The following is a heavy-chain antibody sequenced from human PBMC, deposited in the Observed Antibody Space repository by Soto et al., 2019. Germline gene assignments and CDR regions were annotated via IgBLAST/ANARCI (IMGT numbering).Heavy chain of an antibody. CDR2: IIHSEST. CDR1: GGSFSAYY. CDR3: ARQRPTDGGWEFANYYGMDV. Sequence: LSLTCAVYGGSFSAYYWSWVRQPPGKGLEWVGEIIHSESTKYNPSLKSRVTTSVHTSKNQFSLKMSSLTAADTAVYYCARQRPTDGGWEFANYYGMDVWGQGTPVTVSS. V-gene: IGHV4-34*12. J-gene: IGHJ6*02. D-gene: IGHD1-26*01.